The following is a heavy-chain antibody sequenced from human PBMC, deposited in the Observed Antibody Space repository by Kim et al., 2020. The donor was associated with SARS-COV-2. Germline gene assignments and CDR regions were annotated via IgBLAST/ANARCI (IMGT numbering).Heavy chain of an antibody. J-gene: IGHJ4*02. V-gene: IGHV4-39*01. D-gene: IGHD3-22*01. Sequence: STYDHPSLKSRVTISVATAKNQFSLKLSSVTAADTAVYYCARTNYYDSSGYYDYWGQGTLVTVSS. CDR2: ST. CDR3: ARTNYYDSSGYYDY.